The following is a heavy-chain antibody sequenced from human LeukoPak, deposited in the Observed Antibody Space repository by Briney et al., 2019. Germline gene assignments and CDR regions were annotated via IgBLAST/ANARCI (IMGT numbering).Heavy chain of an antibody. CDR3: ARGEYNYGRDWFDP. D-gene: IGHD5-18*01. V-gene: IGHV1-2*02. J-gene: IGHJ5*02. Sequence: GASVKVSCKASGYTFTAYYIHWVRQAPGQGLEWMGWINPDSGGTNYAQKFQGRVTMTRDTSISTAYMELSSLRSDDTAVYYCARGEYNYGRDWFDPWGQGTLVTVSS. CDR1: GYTFTAYY. CDR2: INPDSGGT.